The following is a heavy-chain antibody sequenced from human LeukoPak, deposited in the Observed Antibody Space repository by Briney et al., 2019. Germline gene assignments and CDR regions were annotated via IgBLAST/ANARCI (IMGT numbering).Heavy chain of an antibody. Sequence: GGSLRLSCAASGFTFSSYWIHWVRQAPGKGLVWVSRINQDGTDTTYADSVKGRFTISRDNAKNSLYLQMNSLRAEDTAVYYCARDGIAAAGTINWFDPWGQGTLVTVSS. V-gene: IGHV3-74*01. CDR3: ARDGIAAAGTINWFDP. CDR2: INQDGTDT. CDR1: GFTFSSYW. D-gene: IGHD6-13*01. J-gene: IGHJ5*02.